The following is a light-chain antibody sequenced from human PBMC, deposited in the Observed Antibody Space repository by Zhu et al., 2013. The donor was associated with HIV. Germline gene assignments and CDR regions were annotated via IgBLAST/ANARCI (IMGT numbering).Light chain of an antibody. CDR3: QQYNSYRT. CDR2: KAS. Sequence: DIQMTQSPSSLSASVGDRVTITCQASQDISKYLNWYQQKPGKAPKLLIYKASSLESGVPSRFSGSGSGTEFTLTISSLQPDDFATYYCQQYNSYRTFGQGTKVEIK. V-gene: IGKV1-5*03. CDR1: QDISKY. J-gene: IGKJ1*01.